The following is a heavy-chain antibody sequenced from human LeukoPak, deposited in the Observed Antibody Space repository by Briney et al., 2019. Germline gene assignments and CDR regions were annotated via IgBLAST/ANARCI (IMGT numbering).Heavy chain of an antibody. V-gene: IGHV4-34*01. CDR2: INHSGST. Sequence: SETLSLTCAVYGGSFSGYYWSWIRQPPGKGLEWIEEINHSGSTNYNPSLKSRVTISVDTSKNQFSLKLSSVTAADTAVYYCARGRYDFWSGYRPFDYWGQGTLVTVSS. CDR1: GGSFSGYY. CDR3: ARGRYDFWSGYRPFDY. D-gene: IGHD3-3*01. J-gene: IGHJ4*02.